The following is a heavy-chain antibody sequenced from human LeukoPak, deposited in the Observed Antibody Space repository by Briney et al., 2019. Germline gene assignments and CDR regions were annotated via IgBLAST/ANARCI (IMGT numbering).Heavy chain of an antibody. Sequence: GGSLRLSCAASGFNFANHAMSWVRQTPGKGLEWVSAISGGGDTTYYADSVTGRFTISRDNSKDTLFLQMHSLRPGDTAVYYCVREDTPATANYWGQGTLVTISS. CDR2: ISGGGDTT. J-gene: IGHJ4*02. CDR3: VREDTPATANY. CDR1: GFNFANHA. D-gene: IGHD2-21*02. V-gene: IGHV3-23*01.